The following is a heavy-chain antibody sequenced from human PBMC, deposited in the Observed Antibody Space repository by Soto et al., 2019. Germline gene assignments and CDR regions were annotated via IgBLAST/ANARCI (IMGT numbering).Heavy chain of an antibody. Sequence: EVQLVEPGGGLVQPGRYLRLSCAASGFTFDDYAMHWVRQAPGKGLEWVSGISWNSGSIGYAHSVKGRFTISSDNAMNFLDLESNSVRAEDMALYYCAKDIICYIPGTTEFDYWGQGTLVTVSS. D-gene: IGHD1-7*01. CDR3: AKDIICYIPGTTEFDY. CDR1: GFTFDDYA. V-gene: IGHV3-9*03. CDR2: ISWNSGSI. J-gene: IGHJ4*02.